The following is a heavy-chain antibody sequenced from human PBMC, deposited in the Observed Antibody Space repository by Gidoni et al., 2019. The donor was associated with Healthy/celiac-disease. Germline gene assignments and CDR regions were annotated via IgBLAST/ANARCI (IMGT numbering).Heavy chain of an antibody. Sequence: EVQLVESGGGLVQPGRSLRLSCAASGFTFDDYAMHWVRQAPGKGLEWVSGISWNSGSIGYADSVKGRFTISRDNAKNSLYLQMNSLRAEDTALYYCAKDTGAGHYDILTDDYYYGMDVWGQGTTVTVSS. V-gene: IGHV3-9*01. CDR1: GFTFDDYA. J-gene: IGHJ6*02. CDR2: ISWNSGSI. CDR3: AKDTGAGHYDILTDDYYYGMDV. D-gene: IGHD3-9*01.